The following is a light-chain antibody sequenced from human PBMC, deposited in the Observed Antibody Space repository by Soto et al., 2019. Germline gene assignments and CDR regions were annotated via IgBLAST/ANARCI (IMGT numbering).Light chain of an antibody. CDR1: QSISTY. Sequence: EIVLTQSPATVSLSPGERATLSCRASQSISTYLAWYQHKPGQAPRLLIYDAYKRATGIPARFTGSGSGTDFTLSISSLEPEDFAVYYCQQRSNWLTFGGGTKVEIK. V-gene: IGKV3-11*01. CDR3: QQRSNWLT. J-gene: IGKJ4*01. CDR2: DAY.